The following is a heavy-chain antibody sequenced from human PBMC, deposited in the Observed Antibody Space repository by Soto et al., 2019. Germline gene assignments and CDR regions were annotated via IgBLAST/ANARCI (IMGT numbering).Heavy chain of an antibody. CDR3: ATGSAARNYYYYYMDV. CDR2: FDPEDGET. Sequence: ASVKVSCKVCGYTLTELSMHWVRQAPGKGLEWMGGFDPEDGETIYAQKFQGRVTMTEDTSTDTAYMELSSLRSEDTAVYYCATGSAARNYYYYYMDVWGKGTTVTVSS. CDR1: GYTLTELS. J-gene: IGHJ6*03. V-gene: IGHV1-24*01. D-gene: IGHD6-6*01.